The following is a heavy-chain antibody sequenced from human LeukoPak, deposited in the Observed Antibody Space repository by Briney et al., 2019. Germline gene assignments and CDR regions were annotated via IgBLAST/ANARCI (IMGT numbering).Heavy chain of an antibody. CDR2: IRYDGSNK. Sequence: GGSLRLSCAASGFTFSSYGMHWVRQAPGKGLEWVAFIRYDGSNKYYADSVKGRFTISRDNAKNSLYLQMNSLRAEDTAVYYCARGFRRDGSNWFDPRGQGTLVTVSS. CDR1: GFTFSSYG. D-gene: IGHD5-24*01. J-gene: IGHJ5*02. V-gene: IGHV3-30*02. CDR3: ARGFRRDGSNWFDP.